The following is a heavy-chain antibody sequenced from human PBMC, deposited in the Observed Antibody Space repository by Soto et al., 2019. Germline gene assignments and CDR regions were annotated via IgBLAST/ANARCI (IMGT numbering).Heavy chain of an antibody. D-gene: IGHD3-22*01. CDR1: AFRFSSYS. V-gene: IGHV3-23*01. Sequence: XVSLRLSCAATSAFRFSSYSMSWVRQTPGKGLEWVSAITGSGDKTYYADSVEGRFTISRDNSKDTHYLQMSSLRAEDTAIYYRATMRGFFESWGQGTLVTSPQ. CDR3: ATMRGFFES. CDR2: ITGSGDKT. J-gene: IGHJ4*02.